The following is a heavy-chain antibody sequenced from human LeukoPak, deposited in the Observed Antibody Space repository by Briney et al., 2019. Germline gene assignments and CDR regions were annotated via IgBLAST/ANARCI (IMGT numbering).Heavy chain of an antibody. CDR2: ISSSSSYI. CDR1: GFTFSTYS. J-gene: IGHJ6*03. Sequence: PGGSLRLSCAASGFTFSTYSMNWVRQAPGKGLEWVSSISSSSSYIYYADSVKGRFTISRDNAKKSVYLQMNSLRAEDTAVFYCARDLTRSTMDVWGKGTTVTVSS. CDR3: ARDLTRSTMDV. V-gene: IGHV3-21*01.